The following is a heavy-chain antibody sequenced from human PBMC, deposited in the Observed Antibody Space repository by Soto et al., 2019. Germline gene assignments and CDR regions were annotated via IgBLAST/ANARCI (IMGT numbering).Heavy chain of an antibody. V-gene: IGHV2-5*01. Sequence: ESWSYAGEPTQTLTLTCTFSGFSLNTGGVGVGWIRQPPGKALEWLALIYWNDDQRYSPSLKSRLTVTKDTSRNQVVLTMTNMDPVDTATYYCARDTSGWRWLPDVWGQGTTVTVSS. J-gene: IGHJ6*02. D-gene: IGHD2-21*01. CDR3: ARDTSGWRWLPDV. CDR2: IYWNDDQ. CDR1: GFSLNTGGVG.